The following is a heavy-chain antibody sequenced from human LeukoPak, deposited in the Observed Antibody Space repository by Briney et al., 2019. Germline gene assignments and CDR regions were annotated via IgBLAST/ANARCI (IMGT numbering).Heavy chain of an antibody. CDR1: GFTFDDYG. D-gene: IGHD4-17*01. J-gene: IGHJ2*01. CDR2: INWSGGST. Sequence: PGGSLRLSCAASGFTFDDYGMSWVRQAPGKGLEWVSGINWSGGSTGYADSVKGRFTISRDNSKNTLYLQMNSLRAEDTAVYYCAKRVGGDYGFFGWYFDLWGRGTLVTVSS. V-gene: IGHV3-20*04. CDR3: AKRVGGDYGFFGWYFDL.